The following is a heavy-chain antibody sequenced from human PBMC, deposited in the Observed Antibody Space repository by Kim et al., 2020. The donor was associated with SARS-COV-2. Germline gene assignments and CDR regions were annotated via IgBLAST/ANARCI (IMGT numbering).Heavy chain of an antibody. CDR1: GISIGNTDW. CDR2: IYQSGRT. D-gene: IGHD6-19*01. Sequence: SETLSLTCAVSGISIGNTDWWTWVRQPPGKGLEWIGQIYQSGRTKYNPSLKSRVTMSVDKSKSELSLEVTSVAAADTAVYYCARGLVGWFPQRFHYLDV. CDR3: ARGLVGWFPQRFHYLDV. J-gene: IGHJ6*03. V-gene: IGHV4-4*02.